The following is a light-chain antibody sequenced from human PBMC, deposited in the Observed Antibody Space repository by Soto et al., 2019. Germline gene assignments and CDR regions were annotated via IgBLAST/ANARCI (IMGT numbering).Light chain of an antibody. CDR3: QQYYSYPPP. V-gene: IGKV1-8*01. CDR2: AAS. Sequence: AISMTQSPSSLSAYPGDRVTITCRASQGISSYLAWYQQKPGKAPKLLIYAASTLQSGVPSRFSGSGSGTDFTLTISCLQSEDFATYYCQQYYSYPPPFGQGTKVDI. J-gene: IGKJ1*01. CDR1: QGISSY.